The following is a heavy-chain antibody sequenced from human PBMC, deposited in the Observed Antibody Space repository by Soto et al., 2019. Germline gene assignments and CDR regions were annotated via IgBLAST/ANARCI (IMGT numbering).Heavy chain of an antibody. J-gene: IGHJ5*02. V-gene: IGHV4-30-2*03. CDR3: ARHAGAWIQLWFLFWFDP. CDR1: GGSISSGGYS. Sequence: PSETLSLTCAVSGGSISSGGYSWSWIRQPPGKGLEWIGYIYYSGSTYYNPSLKSRVTISVDTSKNQFSLKLSSVTAADTAVYYCARHAGAWIQLWFLFWFDPWGQGTLVTVSS. CDR2: IYYSGST. D-gene: IGHD5-18*01.